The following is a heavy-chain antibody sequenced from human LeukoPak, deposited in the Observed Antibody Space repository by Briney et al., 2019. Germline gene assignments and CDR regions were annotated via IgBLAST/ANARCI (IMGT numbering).Heavy chain of an antibody. J-gene: IGHJ6*02. V-gene: IGHV4-34*01. D-gene: IGHD4-23*01. CDR3: ARGRGKRQNYYYYGMDV. CDR2: INHSGST. CDR1: GGSFSGYY. Sequence: SETLSLTCAVHGGSFSGYYWSWIRQPPGKGLAWIGEINHSGSTNYNPSLKSRVTISVDTSKNQFSLKLSSVTAADTAVYYCARGRGKRQNYYYYGMDVWGQGTTVTVSS.